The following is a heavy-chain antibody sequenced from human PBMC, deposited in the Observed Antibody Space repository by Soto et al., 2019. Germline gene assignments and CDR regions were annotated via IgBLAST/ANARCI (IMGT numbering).Heavy chain of an antibody. CDR1: GFSLSTSGVG. CDR3: AHIPKANPLRRLDGYAPSN. D-gene: IGHD2-2*01. V-gene: IGHV2-5*01. CDR2: IYWNDDK. Sequence: QITLKESGPTLVKPTQTLTLTCTFSGFSLSTSGVGVGWIRQPPGKALEWLALIYWNDDKRYSPSLKSRLTITKDTSKNQVVLTMTNMDPVDTATYYCAHIPKANPLRRLDGYAPSNWGQGTMVTVSS. J-gene: IGHJ3*01.